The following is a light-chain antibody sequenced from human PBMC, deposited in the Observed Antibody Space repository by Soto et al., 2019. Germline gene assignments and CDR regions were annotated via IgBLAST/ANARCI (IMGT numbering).Light chain of an antibody. CDR3: SSYTSSSTYV. CDR2: DVS. J-gene: IGLJ1*01. Sequence: SALTQPPSVSGSPGQSVAISCTGTSSDVGSYNRVSWYQQPPGTAPKLMIYDVSNRPSGVPDRFSGSKSGNTASLTISGLQAEDEVDYYCSSYTSSSTYVFGTGTKVTVL. CDR1: SSDVGSYNR. V-gene: IGLV2-18*02.